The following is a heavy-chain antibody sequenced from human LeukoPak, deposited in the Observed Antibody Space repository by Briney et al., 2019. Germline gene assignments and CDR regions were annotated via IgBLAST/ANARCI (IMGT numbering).Heavy chain of an antibody. J-gene: IGHJ4*02. V-gene: IGHV4-34*01. Sequence: SETLSLTCAVYGGSFSGYYWSWIRQPPGKGLEWIGEINHSGSTNYNPSLKSRVTISVDTSKNQFSLKLSSVTAADTAVYYCARSLRYGSGSYFNEWYFDYWGLGTLVTVSS. CDR1: GGSFSGYY. CDR2: INHSGST. CDR3: ARSLRYGSGSYFNEWYFDY. D-gene: IGHD3-10*01.